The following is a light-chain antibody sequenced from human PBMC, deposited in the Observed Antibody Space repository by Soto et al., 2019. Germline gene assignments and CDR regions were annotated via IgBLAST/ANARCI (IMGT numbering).Light chain of an antibody. CDR1: QSVSSSY. Sequence: EIVLTQSPGTLSLSPGERATLSCRASQSVSSSYLAWYQQKPGQAPRLLIYGASSRATGIPDRFSGSGSGTDFTLTISRLEHEEFAVYYCQQYGSSPPYTFGQGTKLEIK. J-gene: IGKJ2*01. CDR3: QQYGSSPPYT. CDR2: GAS. V-gene: IGKV3-20*01.